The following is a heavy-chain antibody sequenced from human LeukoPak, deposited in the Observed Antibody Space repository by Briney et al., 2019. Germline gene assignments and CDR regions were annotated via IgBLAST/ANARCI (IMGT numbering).Heavy chain of an antibody. J-gene: IGHJ1*01. V-gene: IGHV4-59*12. CDR1: GGSISNYY. D-gene: IGHD4-17*01. CDR2: IYNSGHT. Sequence: SETLSLTCTVSGGSISNYYWSWIRQPPGKGLEWIGYIYNSGHTNYNPSLKSRVTISEDTSKNQLSLKLSSVTAADTAVYYCARGHSPVTTKVSYFQHWGQGTLVTVSS. CDR3: ARGHSPVTTKVSYFQH.